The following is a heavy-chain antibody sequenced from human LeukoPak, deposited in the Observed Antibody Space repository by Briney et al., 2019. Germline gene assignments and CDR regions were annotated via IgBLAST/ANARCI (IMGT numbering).Heavy chain of an antibody. CDR2: ISGGGST. CDR1: GFNFNIYA. V-gene: IGHV3-23*01. CDR3: AKDPETIFGITMSN. D-gene: IGHD3-3*01. Sequence: GGSLRLSCAASGFNFNIYAMAWVRQAPGKGLQWVSGISGGGSTLYADSVKGRFTISRDNSNNTLYLQMNSLRAEDTAVYYCAKDPETIFGITMSNWGQGTLVTVSS. J-gene: IGHJ4*02.